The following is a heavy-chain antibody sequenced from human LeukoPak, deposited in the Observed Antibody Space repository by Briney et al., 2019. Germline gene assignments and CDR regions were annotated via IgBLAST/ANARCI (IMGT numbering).Heavy chain of an antibody. J-gene: IGHJ4*02. CDR3: ATYRQVLLPFES. D-gene: IGHD2-8*02. CDR2: IFPSGGEI. Sequence: GQSLRLSCDASGFSIYTYTMYWVRQPPGKGLEWVSSIFPSGGEIHYADSVRGRFTISRDNSKSTLSLQMNSLRAEDTAIYYCATYRQVLLPFESWGQGTLVTVSS. CDR1: GFSIYTYT. V-gene: IGHV3-23*01.